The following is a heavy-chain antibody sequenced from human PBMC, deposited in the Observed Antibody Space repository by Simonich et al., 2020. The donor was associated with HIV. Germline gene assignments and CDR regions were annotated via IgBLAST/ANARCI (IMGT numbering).Heavy chain of an antibody. CDR2: IWSDGNNI. J-gene: IGHJ2*01. CDR3: ARGLHINSWYWYFDL. Sequence: QVQLVESGGGVVQPGRSLRLSCAASRFTFSYYGMHWVRQAPGRWLEWVAVIWSDGNNIYYGDSVKGRFTISRDNSNNTLYLQMNSLRAEDTAVYYCARGLHINSWYWYFDLWGRGTLVTVSS. CDR1: RFTFSYYG. D-gene: IGHD6-13*01. V-gene: IGHV3-33*01.